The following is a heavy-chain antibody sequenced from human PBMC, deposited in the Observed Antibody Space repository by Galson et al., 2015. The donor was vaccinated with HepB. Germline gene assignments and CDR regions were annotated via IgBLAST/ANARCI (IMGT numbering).Heavy chain of an antibody. D-gene: IGHD3-16*01. V-gene: IGHV5-51*01. CDR1: GYRFTRYW. J-gene: IGHJ4*02. Sequence: QSGAEVKKPGESLKISCKGSGYRFTRYWIGWVRQMPGKGLEWMGIIYPGDSDTRYSPSFEGQVTISADKSISTAYLQWSSLKASDTAIYYCARGGDRTDWDFYFDSWGQGTLVTVSS. CDR2: IYPGDSDT. CDR3: ARGGDRTDWDFYFDS.